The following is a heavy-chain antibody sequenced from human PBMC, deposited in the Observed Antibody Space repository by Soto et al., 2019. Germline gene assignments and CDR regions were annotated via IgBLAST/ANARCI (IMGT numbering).Heavy chain of an antibody. V-gene: IGHV1-69*12. CDR2: IIPIFGTA. CDR1: GGTFRSYA. D-gene: IGHD2-15*01. CDR3: ARDNDCSGGSCHNYYYYGMDV. J-gene: IGHJ6*02. Sequence: QVQLVQSGAEVKKPGSSVKVSCKASGGTFRSYAISWVRQAPGQGLEWMGGIIPIFGTANYAQKFQGRVTITADESTSTAYMELSSLRSEDTAVYYCARDNDCSGGSCHNYYYYGMDVWGQGTTVTVSS.